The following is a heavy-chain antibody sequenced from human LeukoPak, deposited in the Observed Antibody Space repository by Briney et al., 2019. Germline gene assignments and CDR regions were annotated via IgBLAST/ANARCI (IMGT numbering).Heavy chain of an antibody. V-gene: IGHV3-9*01. CDR1: GFTFDDYA. CDR2: ISWNSGSI. CDR3: ARVEGYSTSWVDFDY. Sequence: GGSLRLSCAASGFTFDDYAMHWVRQAPGKGLEWVSGISWNSGSIGYADSVKGRFTISRDNAKNSLYLQMNSLRAEDTAVYYCARVEGYSTSWVDFDYWGQGTLVTVSS. D-gene: IGHD6-13*01. J-gene: IGHJ4*02.